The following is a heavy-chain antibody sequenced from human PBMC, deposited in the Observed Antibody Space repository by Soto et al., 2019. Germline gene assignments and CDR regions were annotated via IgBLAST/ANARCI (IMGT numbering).Heavy chain of an antibody. CDR3: ARYKITGLFDY. CDR2: INHSGST. Sequence: QVQLQQWGAGLLKPSETLSLTCAVYGVSFSGYYWTWIRQPPGTGLEWIGEINHSGSTNYNPSINSRVTISVDTSKTQCSLKLTSVTAAYTDVYYCARYKITGLFDYWGQGTLVTVSS. V-gene: IGHV4-34*01. J-gene: IGHJ4*02. CDR1: GVSFSGYY. D-gene: IGHD2-8*02.